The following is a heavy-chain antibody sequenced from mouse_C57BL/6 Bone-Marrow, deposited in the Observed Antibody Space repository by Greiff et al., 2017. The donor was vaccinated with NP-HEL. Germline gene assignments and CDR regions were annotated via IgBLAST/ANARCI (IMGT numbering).Heavy chain of an antibody. V-gene: IGHV5-9-1*02. J-gene: IGHJ3*01. D-gene: IGHD1-1*01. Sequence: EVKLMESGEGLVKPGGSLKLSCAASGFTFSSYAMSWVRQTPEKRLEWVAYISSGGDYIYYAATVKGRFTISRDNARNTLYLQMSSLKSEDTAMYYCTRDLPNYYGSSWFAYWGQGTLVTVSA. CDR1: GFTFSSYA. CDR2: ISSGGDYI. CDR3: TRDLPNYYGSSWFAY.